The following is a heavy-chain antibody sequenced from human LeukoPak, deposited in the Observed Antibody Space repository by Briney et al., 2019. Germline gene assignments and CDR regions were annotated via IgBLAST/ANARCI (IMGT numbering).Heavy chain of an antibody. CDR2: IYHSGST. J-gene: IGHJ6*03. CDR1: GYSISSGYY. Sequence: SETLSLTCTVSGYSISSGYYWGWIRQPPGKGLEWIGSIYHSGSTYYNPSLKSRVTISVDTSKNQFSLKLSSVTAADTAVYYCARDRVYYYYYMDVWGKGTTVTVSS. V-gene: IGHV4-38-2*02. D-gene: IGHD3-10*01. CDR3: ARDRVYYYYYMDV.